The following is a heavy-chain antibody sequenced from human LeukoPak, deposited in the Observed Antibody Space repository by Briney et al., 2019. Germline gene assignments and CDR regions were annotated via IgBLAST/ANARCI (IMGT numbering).Heavy chain of an antibody. J-gene: IGHJ4*02. CDR2: IGASGSTI. D-gene: IGHD5-24*01. CDR3: ARVWRMATTIPADY. V-gene: IGHV3-11*04. Sequence: VKPGGSLRLSCAASGFTFSDYYMSWIRQAPGKGLEWVSYIGASGSTIYYADSVQGRFTISRDNAKNSLYLQMNSLRAEDTAVYYCARVWRMATTIPADYWGQGTLVTVSS. CDR1: GFTFSDYY.